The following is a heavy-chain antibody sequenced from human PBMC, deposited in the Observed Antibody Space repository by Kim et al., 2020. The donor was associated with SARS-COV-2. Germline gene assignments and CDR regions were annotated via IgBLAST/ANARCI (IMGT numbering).Heavy chain of an antibody. Sequence: GGSLRLSCAASGFTFSSYSMNWVRQAPGKGLEWVSSISSSSSYIYYADSVKGRFTISRDNAKNSLYLQMNSLRAEDTAVYYCARELRPYDFWSGYCNWGQGTLVTVSS. J-gene: IGHJ4*02. CDR3: ARELRPYDFWSGYCN. D-gene: IGHD3-3*01. CDR2: ISSSSSYI. V-gene: IGHV3-21*01. CDR1: GFTFSSYS.